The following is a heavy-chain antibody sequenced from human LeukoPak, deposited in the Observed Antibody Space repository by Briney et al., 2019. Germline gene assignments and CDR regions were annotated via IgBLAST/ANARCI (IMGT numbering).Heavy chain of an antibody. CDR1: GGSISSGGYY. J-gene: IGHJ4*02. CDR2: IYYSGST. Sequence: PSETLSLTCTVSGGSISSGGYYWSWIRQHPGKGLEWIGYIYYSGSTYYNPSLKSRVTISVDTSKNQFSLKLSSVTAADTAVYYCARHVRYYDRLDYWGQGTPITVSS. CDR3: ARHVRYYDRLDY. V-gene: IGHV4-31*03. D-gene: IGHD3-22*01.